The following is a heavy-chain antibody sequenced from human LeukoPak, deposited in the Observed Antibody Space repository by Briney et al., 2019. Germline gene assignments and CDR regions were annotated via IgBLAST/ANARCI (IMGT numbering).Heavy chain of an antibody. V-gene: IGHV4-34*01. CDR3: ARSRVGTTSGHYYYMDV. D-gene: IGHD1-1*01. CDR2: INHSGST. Sequence: SETLSLTSAVYGGSFTDYYWTWIRQPPGKGLEWIGEINHSGSTNYSPFLNSRVTISVDTSKNQFSLKMTSVTAADTAIYYCARSRVGTTSGHYYYMDVWGKGTTVIVSS. J-gene: IGHJ6*03. CDR1: GGSFTDYY.